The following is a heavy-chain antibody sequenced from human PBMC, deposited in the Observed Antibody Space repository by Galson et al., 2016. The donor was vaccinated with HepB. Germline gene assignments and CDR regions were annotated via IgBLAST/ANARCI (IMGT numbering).Heavy chain of an antibody. CDR3: ARRRGSGSHDY. CDR2: IRSKANNYAT. V-gene: IGHV3-73*01. D-gene: IGHD3-10*01. CDR1: GFTFSGSA. Sequence: SLRLSCAASGFTFSGSAMHWVRQASGKGLEWAGRIRSKANNYATAYAASVKGRFTISRDDSKNTAYLQMNSLKTEDTAVYYCARRRGSGSHDYWGQGTLVTVSS. J-gene: IGHJ4*02.